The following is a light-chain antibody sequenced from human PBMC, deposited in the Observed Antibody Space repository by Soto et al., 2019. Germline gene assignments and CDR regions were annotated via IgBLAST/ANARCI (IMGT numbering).Light chain of an antibody. Sequence: DIQMTQSPSSLSASVGDRVTITCRASQSISSYLNWYQQKPGKAPKLLIYAASSLQSGGPSRFSGSGSRTDFTLTISNLQPEDFATYYCQQSYSTPPFGPGTKVDI. CDR2: AAS. J-gene: IGKJ3*01. CDR3: QQSYSTPP. CDR1: QSISSY. V-gene: IGKV1-39*01.